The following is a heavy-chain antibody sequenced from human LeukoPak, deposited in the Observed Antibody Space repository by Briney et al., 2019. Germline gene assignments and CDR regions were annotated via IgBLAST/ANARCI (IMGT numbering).Heavy chain of an antibody. CDR3: ARDKGDCYFDY. CDR2: ISSSGSTI. D-gene: IGHD2-21*02. CDR1: GFTFSSYE. J-gene: IGHJ4*02. Sequence: GGSLRLSCAASGFTFSSYEMNWVRQAPGKGLEWVSYISSSGSTIYYADSVKGRFTISRDNAKNSLYLQMNSLRAEDTAVYYCARDKGDCYFDYWGQGTLVTVSS. V-gene: IGHV3-48*03.